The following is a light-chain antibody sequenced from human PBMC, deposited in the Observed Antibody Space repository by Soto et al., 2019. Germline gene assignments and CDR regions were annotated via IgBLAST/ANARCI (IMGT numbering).Light chain of an antibody. CDR1: QDIGKN. V-gene: IGKV1-33*01. J-gene: IGKJ5*01. CDR3: QQYDNPPPAIT. Sequence: DIQMTQSPSSLSASVGDRVTIACQASQDIGKNLNWYQQRPGKAPKLLIFEASNLEAGVPSRFSGSGSGTDFTFTISGLQPEDIATYYCQQYDNPPPAITFGQGTRLEIK. CDR2: EAS.